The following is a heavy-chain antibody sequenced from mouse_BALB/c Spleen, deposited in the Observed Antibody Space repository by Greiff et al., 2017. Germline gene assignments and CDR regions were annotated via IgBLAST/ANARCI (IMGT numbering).Heavy chain of an antibody. CDR1: GFNIKDYY. J-gene: IGHJ3*01. Sequence: VQLQQSGAELVRPGALVKLSCKASGFNIKDYYMHWVKQRPEQGLEWIGWIDPENGNTIYDPKFQGKASITADTSSNTAYLQLSSLTSEDTAVYYCAVQAWFADWGQGTLVTVSA. CDR2: IDPENGNT. V-gene: IGHV14-1*02. CDR3: AVQAWFAD. D-gene: IGHD5-1*01.